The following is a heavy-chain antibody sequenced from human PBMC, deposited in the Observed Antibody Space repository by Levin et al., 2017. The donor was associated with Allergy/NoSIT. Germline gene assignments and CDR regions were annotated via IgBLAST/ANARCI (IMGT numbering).Heavy chain of an antibody. Sequence: HSQTLSLTCSVSGDSVSSTFYYWSWIRQTPEKGLEWIGYIYYSGTTNYNPSLQSRVTISLDTSKNEISLELGSVTAADSAIYYCARGGSYFHWGQGTLVTVSS. CDR3: ARGGSYFH. CDR1: GDSVSSTFYY. J-gene: IGHJ4*02. V-gene: IGHV4-61*01. D-gene: IGHD3-10*01. CDR2: IYYSGTT.